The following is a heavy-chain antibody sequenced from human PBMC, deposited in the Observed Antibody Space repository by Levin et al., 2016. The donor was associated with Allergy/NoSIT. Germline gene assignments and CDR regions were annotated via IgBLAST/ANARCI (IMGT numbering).Heavy chain of an antibody. J-gene: IGHJ4*02. D-gene: IGHD1-26*01. V-gene: IGHV3-11*04. CDR3: VREGFSGSYSAY. CDR2: IRSSGSAI. Sequence: WIRQPPGKGLEWLSYIRSSGSAIYYADSVKGRFTISRDNAKNSLYLQMNSLRAEDTAVYYCVREGFSGSYSAYWGQGTLVTVSS.